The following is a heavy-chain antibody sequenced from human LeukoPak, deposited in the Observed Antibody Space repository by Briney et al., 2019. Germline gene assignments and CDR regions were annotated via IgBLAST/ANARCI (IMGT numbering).Heavy chain of an antibody. CDR1: GFTFGDYA. D-gene: IGHD3-10*01. J-gene: IGHJ6*02. V-gene: IGHV3-49*04. Sequence: GGSLRLSCTASGFTFGDYAMSWVRQAPGKGLEWVGFIRSKAYGGTTEYAASVKGRFTISRDDSKSIAYLQMNSLKTEDTAVYYCARDRGIGWFGESSYYGMDVWGQGTTVTVSS. CDR2: IRSKAYGGTT. CDR3: ARDRGIGWFGESSYYGMDV.